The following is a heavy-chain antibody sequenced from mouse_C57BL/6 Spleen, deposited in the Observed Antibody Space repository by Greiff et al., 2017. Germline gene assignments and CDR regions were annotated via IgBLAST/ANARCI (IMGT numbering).Heavy chain of an antibody. V-gene: IGHV5-16*01. J-gene: IGHJ4*01. CDR3: ARENYDDYAMDY. CDR2: INYDGSST. CDR1: GFTFSDYY. Sequence: EVKLVESEGGLVQPGSSMKLSCTASGFTFSDYYMAWVRQVPEKGLEWVANINYDGSSTYYLDSLKSRFIISRDNAKNILYLQMSSLKSEDTATYYCARENYDDYAMDYWGQGTSVTVSS. D-gene: IGHD2-4*01.